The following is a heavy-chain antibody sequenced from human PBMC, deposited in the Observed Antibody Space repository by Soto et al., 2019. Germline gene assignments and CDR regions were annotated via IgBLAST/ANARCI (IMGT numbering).Heavy chain of an antibody. CDR3: AREVRDRY. V-gene: IGHV3-7*04. CDR2: IKPDGSEK. CDR1: GFTFSNYW. Sequence: EVQLVESGGGLVQPGESLRLSCAASGFTFSNYWMSWVRQAPGKGLEWVANIKPDGSEKYYVDSVKGRFTISRDNAKNSLYLQMNSLKAEDTAVYYCAREVRDRYWGQGTLVTVSS. D-gene: IGHD2-21*01. J-gene: IGHJ4*02.